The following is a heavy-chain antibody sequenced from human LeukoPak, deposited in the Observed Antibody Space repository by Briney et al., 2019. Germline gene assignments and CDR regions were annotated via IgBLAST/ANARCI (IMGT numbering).Heavy chain of an antibody. J-gene: IGHJ4*02. CDR2: IRQDGGEK. V-gene: IGHV3-7*03. CDR3: ARVRYYYGSGSYYYFDY. Sequence: GGSLRLSCAASGFTFSSYWMTWVRKAPGEGLEWVANIRQDGGEKNYVDSVKGRFTISRDNAKNSLYLQMNSLRAEDTAVYYCARVRYYYGSGSYYYFDYWGQGTLVTVSS. CDR1: GFTFSSYW. D-gene: IGHD3-10*01.